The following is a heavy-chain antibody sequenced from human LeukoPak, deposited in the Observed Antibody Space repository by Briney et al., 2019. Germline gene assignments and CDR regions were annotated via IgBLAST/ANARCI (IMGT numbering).Heavy chain of an antibody. V-gene: IGHV4-39*07. J-gene: IGHJ4*02. CDR3: ARVVPAGGELDY. Sequence: SETLSLTCTVSGGSISSSSYYWGWIRQPPGKGLEWIGSIYYSGSTYYNPSLKSRVTISVDTSKNQFSLELSSVTAADTAVYYCARVVPAGGELDYWGQGTLVTVSS. D-gene: IGHD3-16*01. CDR1: GGSISSSSYY. CDR2: IYYSGST.